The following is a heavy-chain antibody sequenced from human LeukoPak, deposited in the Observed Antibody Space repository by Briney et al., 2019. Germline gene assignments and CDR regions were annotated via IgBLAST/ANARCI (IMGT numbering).Heavy chain of an antibody. Sequence: SETLSLTCTVSGGSINSGGYYWSWIRQHPGKGLEWIGYIYYSGSTYYNPSLKSRVTISVDTSKNQFSLKLSSVTAADTAVYYCARAPGYSSSWLFDYWGQGTLVTVSS. J-gene: IGHJ4*02. D-gene: IGHD6-13*01. V-gene: IGHV4-31*03. CDR3: ARAPGYSSSWLFDY. CDR2: IYYSGST. CDR1: GGSINSGGYY.